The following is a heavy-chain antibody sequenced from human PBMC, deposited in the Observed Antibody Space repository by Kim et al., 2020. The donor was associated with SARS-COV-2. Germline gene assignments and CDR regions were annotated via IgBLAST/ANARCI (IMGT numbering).Heavy chain of an antibody. D-gene: IGHD6-13*01. CDR3: GKLGPATAPRFVDY. V-gene: IGHV3-23*01. CDR2: ISGSDGGT. Sequence: GGSLRLSCAASGFTFSSYAITWVRQAPGKGLEWVSSISGSDGGTYYADSVKGRFTISRDNSKNTLYLQMNSLRAEDTAVYYCGKLGPATAPRFVDYWGQGTLVTVSS. CDR1: GFTFSSYA. J-gene: IGHJ4*02.